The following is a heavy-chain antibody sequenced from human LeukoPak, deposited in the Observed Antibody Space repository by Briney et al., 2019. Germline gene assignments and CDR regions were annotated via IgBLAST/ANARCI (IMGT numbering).Heavy chain of an antibody. Sequence: GASVKVSCKASGFTFTSSAVQWVRQARGQRLEWIGWIVVGSGNTNYAQKFQERVTITRDMSTSTAYMELSSLRSEDTAVYYCAADGYCSGGSCYVLRYLDYWGQGTLVTVSS. CDR2: IVVGSGNT. D-gene: IGHD2-15*01. CDR1: GFTFTSSA. CDR3: AADGYCSGGSCYVLRYLDY. J-gene: IGHJ4*02. V-gene: IGHV1-58*01.